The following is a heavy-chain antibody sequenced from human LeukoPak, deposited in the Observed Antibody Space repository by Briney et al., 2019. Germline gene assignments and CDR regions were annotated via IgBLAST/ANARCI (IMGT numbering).Heavy chain of an antibody. D-gene: IGHD6-19*01. CDR3: VGGIGWLPDY. CDR2: ISYDGGNK. J-gene: IGHJ4*02. CDR1: GFTFSSYG. Sequence: GGSPRLSCAASGFTFSSYGMHWVRQAPGKGLEWVAVISYDGGNKYYADSVKGRFTISRDNAENSLYLQMNSLRVEDTAVYYCVGGIGWLPDYWGQGTLVTVSS. V-gene: IGHV3-30*03.